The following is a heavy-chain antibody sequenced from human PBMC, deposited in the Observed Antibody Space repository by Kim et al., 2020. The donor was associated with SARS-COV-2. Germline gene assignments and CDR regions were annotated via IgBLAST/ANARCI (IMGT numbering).Heavy chain of an antibody. D-gene: IGHD3-16*01. CDR1: GGSVDNYY. J-gene: IGHJ3*02. V-gene: IGHV4-59*08. CDR3: ARRRGADAFDI. CDR2: VYYTGSN. Sequence: SETLSLTCTVSGGSVDNYYWTWIRQPPGKGLEWIGYVYYTGSNNYDPSLKTRVTISVDISKNQFSLKLTSVTAADTAVYYCARRRGADAFDIWGQGTMVTVSP.